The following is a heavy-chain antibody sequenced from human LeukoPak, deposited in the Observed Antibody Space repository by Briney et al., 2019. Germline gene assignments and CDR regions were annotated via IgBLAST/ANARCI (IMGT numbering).Heavy chain of an antibody. CDR1: GFTFSYYW. CDR2: IKLDGSEQ. J-gene: IGHJ6*03. Sequence: PGGSLRLSCAASGFTFSYYWMYWVRQAPGKGLEWVASIKLDGSEQYYLGSVKGRFTISRDSARNSLYLQMNSLRAEDTAMYYCARDSPRGWSMDVWGKGTTVTVSS. V-gene: IGHV3-7*01. CDR3: ARDSPRGWSMDV. D-gene: IGHD3-10*01.